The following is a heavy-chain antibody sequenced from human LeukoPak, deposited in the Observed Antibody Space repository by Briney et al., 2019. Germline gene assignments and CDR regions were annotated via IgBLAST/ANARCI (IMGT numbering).Heavy chain of an antibody. D-gene: IGHD1-1*01. CDR2: ISYQGSNK. CDR1: GFAFSNYA. Sequence: GGSLRLSCAASGFAFSNYAMHWVRQAPGKGLEWVAVISYQGSNKYYADSVKGRFTISRDNSKNTLYLQMNSLRAEDTAVYFCAKEGAGKEAEYWGQGTLVTVSS. V-gene: IGHV3-30*04. J-gene: IGHJ4*02. CDR3: AKEGAGKEAEY.